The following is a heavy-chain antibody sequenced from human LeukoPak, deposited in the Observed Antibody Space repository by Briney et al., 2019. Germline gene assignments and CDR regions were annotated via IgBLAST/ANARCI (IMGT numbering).Heavy chain of an antibody. D-gene: IGHD3-22*01. V-gene: IGHV4-61*02. CDR1: GNSISSGDDY. CDR2: IYTSGST. Sequence: SGTLSLTCTVSGNSISSGDDYWSWIRQPAGKGLEWIGRIYTSGSTNYNPSLKSRVTISGDTSKNQFSLGLSSVTAADTAVYYCARASYSYDINGWVPFDYWGQGTLVTVSS. J-gene: IGHJ4*02. CDR3: ARASYSYDINGWVPFDY.